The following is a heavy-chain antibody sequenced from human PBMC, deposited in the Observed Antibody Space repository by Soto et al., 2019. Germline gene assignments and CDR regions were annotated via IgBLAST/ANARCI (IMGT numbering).Heavy chain of an antibody. V-gene: IGHV3-11*01. CDR1: VFTFIDYY. CDR2: ISSSGSTI. J-gene: IGHJ6*02. CDR3: ARDSAGYYDSSGYYPRVYYYYGMDV. D-gene: IGHD3-22*01. Sequence: PGWSLRLSCASSVFTFIDYYMSWIRQAPGKGLEWVSYISSSGSTIYYADSVKGRFTISRDNAKNSLYLQMNSLRAEDTAVYYCARDSAGYYDSSGYYPRVYYYYGMDVWGQGTTVTVSS.